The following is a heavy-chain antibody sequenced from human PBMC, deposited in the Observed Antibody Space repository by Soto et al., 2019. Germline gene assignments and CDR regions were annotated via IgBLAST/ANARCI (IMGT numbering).Heavy chain of an antibody. V-gene: IGHV3-11*01. CDR1: GFTFSDYY. CDR3: ARGGIAAAGTGVAVDY. Sequence: SVRLSCAASGFTFSDYYMSWIRQAPGNGLEWVSYISSSGSTIDYVDSVKGRFTISRDNAKNSLYLQMNSLRAEDTAVYYCARGGIAAAGTGVAVDYWGQGTLVTVS. J-gene: IGHJ4*02. CDR2: ISSSGSTI. D-gene: IGHD6-13*01.